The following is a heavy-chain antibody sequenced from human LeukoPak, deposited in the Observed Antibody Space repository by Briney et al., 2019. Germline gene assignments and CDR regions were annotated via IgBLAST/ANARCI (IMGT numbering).Heavy chain of an antibody. J-gene: IGHJ4*02. V-gene: IGHV6-1*01. CDR3: ARMVGNSPDY. D-gene: IGHD2/OR15-2a*01. CDR1: GDSVSSNSAA. CDR2: TYYRSKWST. Sequence: SLTLSLTCAISGDSVSSNSAAWNWIRQSPSRGLEWLGRTYYRSKWSTDYAVFVKSRITINPDTSKNQFSLHLKSVTPEDTAVYYCARMVGNSPDYWGQGTLVTVSS.